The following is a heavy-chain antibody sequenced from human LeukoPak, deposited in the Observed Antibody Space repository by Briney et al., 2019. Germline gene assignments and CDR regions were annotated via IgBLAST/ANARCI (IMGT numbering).Heavy chain of an antibody. V-gene: IGHV1-2*02. D-gene: IGHD5-18*01. CDR2: INPNSGGT. J-gene: IGHJ6*03. CDR3: ARARRYSSRLLDYSMDV. Sequence: GASVKVSCKASGYTFTGYYMHWVRQAPGQGLEWMGWINPNSGGTNYAQKFQGRVTMTRDTSISTGYMELSRLRADDTAVYYCARARRYSSRLLDYSMDVWGKGTTVTVSS. CDR1: GYTFTGYY.